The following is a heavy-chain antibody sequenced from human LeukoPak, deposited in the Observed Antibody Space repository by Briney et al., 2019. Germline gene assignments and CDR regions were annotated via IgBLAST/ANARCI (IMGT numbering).Heavy chain of an antibody. Sequence: GGSVRLSCAASGFAFSSYSMNWVRQAPGKGLEWVSAISSNGDFTYYADSVRGRFTISRDNSKNTVFLQMNGLRAEDTAVYYCARVKRDCSGGTCYSYDYWGQGTLVTVSS. CDR2: ISSNGDFT. CDR1: GFAFSSYS. CDR3: ARVKRDCSGGTCYSYDY. V-gene: IGHV3-23*01. D-gene: IGHD2-15*01. J-gene: IGHJ4*02.